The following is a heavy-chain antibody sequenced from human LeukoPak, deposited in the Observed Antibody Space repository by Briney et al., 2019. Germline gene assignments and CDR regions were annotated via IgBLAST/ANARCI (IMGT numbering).Heavy chain of an antibody. CDR3: GKTSTSCCDY. J-gene: IGHJ4*02. V-gene: IGHV3-74*01. CDR2: ISPDGSDT. CDR1: GFTFSSYW. Sequence: GGSLRLSCAASGFTFSSYWMHWVRQAPGKGLVWVSRISPDGSDTSYAGSVKGRFTISRDNAKNTVFLQMNSLRAEDTALYYCGKTSTSCCDYWGQGTLVTVSS. D-gene: IGHD2-2*01.